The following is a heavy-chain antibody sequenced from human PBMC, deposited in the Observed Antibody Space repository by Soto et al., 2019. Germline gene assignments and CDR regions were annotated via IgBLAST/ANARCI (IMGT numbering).Heavy chain of an antibody. D-gene: IGHD4-17*01. CDR2: IYYSGST. J-gene: IGHJ4*02. CDR3: ARHPRGDRPYY. CDR1: GGSIKSYY. Sequence: QVQLQESGPGLVKPSETLSLTCTVSGGSIKSYYWSWIRQPPGKGLEWIGHIYYSGSTNYNPSLESRVTISVDTSNNRFSLKLSSVTAADTAVYYCARHPRGDRPYYWGQGTLITVSS. V-gene: IGHV4-59*08.